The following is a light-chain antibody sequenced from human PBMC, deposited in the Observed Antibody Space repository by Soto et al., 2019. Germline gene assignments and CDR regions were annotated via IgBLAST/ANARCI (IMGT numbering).Light chain of an antibody. Sequence: QSALTQPASVSGFLGQSITMSCTGSSSDEGTFNLVSWFQQHPGKAPKLLIFEGTKRPSGVSDRFSGSKSGNTASLTISGLQAEDEADYHCCSYAGTRTSWVFGTGTKVTVL. CDR3: CSYAGTRTSWV. J-gene: IGLJ1*01. V-gene: IGLV2-23*01. CDR1: SSDEGTFNL. CDR2: EGT.